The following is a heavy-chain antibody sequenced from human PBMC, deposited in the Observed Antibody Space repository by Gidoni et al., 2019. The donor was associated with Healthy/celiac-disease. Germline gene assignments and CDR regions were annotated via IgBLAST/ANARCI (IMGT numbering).Heavy chain of an antibody. Sequence: QVQLQQWGAGLLKPSETLSLTCAVYGGSFRGSYWSWLRQPPGKGLEWIGEINHSGSTNYNPSLKSRVTISVDTSKNQFSLKLSSVTAADTAVYYCARGGPNYVWGRNYYYYMDVWGKGTTVTVSS. CDR1: GGSFRGSY. D-gene: IGHD3-16*01. CDR3: ARGGPNYVWGRNYYYYMDV. CDR2: INHSGST. V-gene: IGHV4-34*01. J-gene: IGHJ6*03.